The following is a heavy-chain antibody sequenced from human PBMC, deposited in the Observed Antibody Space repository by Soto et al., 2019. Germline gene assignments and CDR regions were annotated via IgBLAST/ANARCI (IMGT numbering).Heavy chain of an antibody. V-gene: IGHV1-3*01. CDR1: GYTFTSYA. Sequence: ASVRVSCKASGYTFTSYAMHWVRQAPGQRLEWMGWINAGNGNTKYSQKFQGRVTITRDTSASTAYMELSSLRSEDTAVYYCARISSIAARLASRAGYGMVFWGPGTTVTVS. CDR2: INAGNGNT. D-gene: IGHD6-6*01. J-gene: IGHJ6*02. CDR3: ARISSIAARLASRAGYGMVF.